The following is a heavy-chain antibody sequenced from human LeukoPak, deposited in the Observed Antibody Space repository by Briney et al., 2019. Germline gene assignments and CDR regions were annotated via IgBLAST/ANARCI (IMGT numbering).Heavy chain of an antibody. CDR1: GYIFTTYA. CDR2: ISPYNGNT. J-gene: IGHJ5*02. CDR3: ARVSYDILTRRFDP. Sequence: GASVKVSCXTSGYIFTTYAITWVRQAPGQGLEWMGWISPYNGNTAYAQKLQGRVTMTTDRSTSTAYMELRNLTSDDTAVFYCARVSYDILTRRFDPWGQGTLVTVSS. V-gene: IGHV1-18*01. D-gene: IGHD3-9*01.